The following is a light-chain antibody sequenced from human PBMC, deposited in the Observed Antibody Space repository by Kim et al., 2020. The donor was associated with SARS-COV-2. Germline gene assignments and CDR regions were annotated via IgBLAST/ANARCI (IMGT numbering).Light chain of an antibody. Sequence: SYELTQPPSVSVSPGQTASITCSGDKLGDKYACWYQQKPGQSPVLVIYQDSKRPSGIPERFSGSNSGITATLTISGTQAMDEADYYCQAWDSSVVFGGGTQLTVL. CDR3: QAWDSSVV. V-gene: IGLV3-1*01. CDR2: QDS. J-gene: IGLJ2*01. CDR1: KLGDKY.